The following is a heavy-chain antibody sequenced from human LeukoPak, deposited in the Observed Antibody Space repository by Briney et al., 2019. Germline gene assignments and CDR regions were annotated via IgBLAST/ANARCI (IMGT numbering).Heavy chain of an antibody. CDR2: ISAYNGNT. Sequence: ASVKVSCKASGYTFTSYGISWVRQAPGQGLEWMGWISAYNGNTNYAQKLQGRVAMTTDTSTSTAYMELRSLRSDDTAVYYCARGPYYCSSTSCSLGHYWGQGTLVTVSS. CDR3: ARGPYYCSSTSCSLGHY. D-gene: IGHD2-2*01. CDR1: GYTFTSYG. V-gene: IGHV1-18*01. J-gene: IGHJ4*02.